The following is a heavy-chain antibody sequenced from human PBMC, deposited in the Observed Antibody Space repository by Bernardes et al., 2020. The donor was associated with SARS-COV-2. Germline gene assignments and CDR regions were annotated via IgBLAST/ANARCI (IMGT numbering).Heavy chain of an antibody. Sequence: GGSLRLSCATSGFTFSSHSMKWVRQAPGKGLEWVASICAGGDSVTYSDSMKGRFTISRDNPKNLLYLQMNSLGVDDAAIYYCAREISSPLAGMFRPPDYWGLGTRVTVAS. J-gene: IGHJ4*02. CDR3: AREISSPLAGMFRPPDY. D-gene: IGHD3-10*02. V-gene: IGHV3-21*06. CDR1: GFTFSSHS. CDR2: ICAGGDSV.